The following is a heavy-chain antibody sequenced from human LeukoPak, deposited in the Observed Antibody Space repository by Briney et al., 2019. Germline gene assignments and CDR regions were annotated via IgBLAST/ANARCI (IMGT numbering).Heavy chain of an antibody. Sequence: PGGSLRLSCAASGFSFNSDWMDWVRLAPGQGMEWVANIKHDESEKNYLDSVKGRFTISRDNAQNSLYLQMNGLRVEDTAVYNCTRRLDDWGQGTLVTVSS. J-gene: IGHJ4*02. CDR2: IKHDESEK. D-gene: IGHD3-16*01. V-gene: IGHV3-7*01. CDR3: TRRLDD. CDR1: GFSFNSDW.